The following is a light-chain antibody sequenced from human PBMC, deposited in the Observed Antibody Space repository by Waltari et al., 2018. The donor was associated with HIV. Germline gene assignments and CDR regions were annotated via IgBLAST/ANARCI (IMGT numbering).Light chain of an antibody. V-gene: IGLV2-23*01. J-gene: IGLJ2*01. CDR3: CAYAGGLE. CDR2: EDN. Sequence: QSALTQPASVSGSPGQSITISCTGTSSATGTHNLVSWYQLYPGKAPKLIMYEDNKRPSGVSNRFSGSKSADTASLTISGLQAEDEADYYCCAYAGGLEFGGGTKLTVL. CDR1: SSATGTHNL.